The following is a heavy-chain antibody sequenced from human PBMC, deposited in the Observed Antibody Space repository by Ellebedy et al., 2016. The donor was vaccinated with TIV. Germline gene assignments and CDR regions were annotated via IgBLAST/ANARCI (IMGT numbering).Heavy chain of an antibody. D-gene: IGHD3-9*01. V-gene: IGHV3-33*01. Sequence: GESLKISCAASGFSFSTYGMHWVRQTPGQGLEWVAVIWYDGFNKDYADSVKGRFTISRDNSKSTLYLEMKSLRVEDTAVYYCAREQSPYYEILTGSFDGWGQGALVTVSS. CDR3: AREQSPYYEILTGSFDG. CDR1: GFSFSTYG. J-gene: IGHJ4*02. CDR2: IWYDGFNK.